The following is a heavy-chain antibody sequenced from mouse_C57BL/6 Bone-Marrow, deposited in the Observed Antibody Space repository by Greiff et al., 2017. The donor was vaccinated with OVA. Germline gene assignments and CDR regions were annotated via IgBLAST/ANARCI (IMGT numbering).Heavy chain of an antibody. Sequence: VQLQQPGAELVKPGASVKLSCKASGYTFTSYWMPWVKQRPGQGLEWIGMIHPNSGSTNYNEKFKSKATLTVDKSSSTAYMQLSSLTSEDSAVYYCARHPYWYFDVWGTGTTVTVSS. CDR1: GYTFTSYW. J-gene: IGHJ1*03. V-gene: IGHV1-64*01. CDR3: ARHPYWYFDV. CDR2: IHPNSGST.